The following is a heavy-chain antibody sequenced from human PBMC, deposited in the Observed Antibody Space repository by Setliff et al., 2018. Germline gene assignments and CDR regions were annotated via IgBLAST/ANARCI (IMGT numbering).Heavy chain of an antibody. CDR2: ISTSGNT. J-gene: IGHJ6*02. CDR1: GGSIINSYY. CDR3: ARDQWVRSPHLYFSYSMDV. Sequence: SETLSLTCTVSGGSIINSYYWSWIRQPAGKGLEWIGRISTSGNTNYNPSLKSRVTVSLDTSKNQFSLKLTSMTAADTAVYYCARDQWVRSPHLYFSYSMDVWGQGTTVTVSS. V-gene: IGHV4-4*07. D-gene: IGHD5-12*01.